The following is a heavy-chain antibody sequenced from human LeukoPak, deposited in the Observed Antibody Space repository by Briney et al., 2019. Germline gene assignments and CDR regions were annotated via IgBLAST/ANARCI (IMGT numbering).Heavy chain of an antibody. V-gene: IGHV1-2*02. CDR3: ASVPPYYYGSGSYRTHFDY. CDR2: INPNSGGT. J-gene: IGHJ4*02. Sequence: VASVKVSCKASGGTFSSYAISWVRQAPGQGLEWMGWINPNSGGTNYAQKFQGRVTMTRDTSIRTAYMELSRLRYNNTAVYYCASVPPYYYGSGSYRTHFDYWGQGTLVTVSS. CDR1: GGTFSSYA. D-gene: IGHD3-10*01.